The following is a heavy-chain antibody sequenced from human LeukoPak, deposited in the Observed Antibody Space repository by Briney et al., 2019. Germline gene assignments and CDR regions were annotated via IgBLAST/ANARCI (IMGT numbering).Heavy chain of an antibody. CDR2: INPNSGGT. D-gene: IGHD1-26*01. CDR3: ARDPPTTGYYYMDV. V-gene: IGHV1-2*02. J-gene: IGHJ6*03. Sequence: ASVNVSCKASGYTFTGYYMHWVRQAPGQGLEWMGWINPNSGGTNYAQKFQGRVTMTRDTSISTAYMELSRLRSDDTAVYYCARDPPTTGYYYMDVWGKGTTVTVSS. CDR1: GYTFTGYY.